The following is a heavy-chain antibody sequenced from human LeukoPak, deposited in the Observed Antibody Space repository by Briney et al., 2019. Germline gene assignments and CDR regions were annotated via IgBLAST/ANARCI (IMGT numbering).Heavy chain of an antibody. D-gene: IGHD1-1*01. CDR2: IYSGGSS. J-gene: IGHJ6*02. CDR3: ARDAGHQLSRRNYYAMDV. Sequence: SETLSLTCTVSGGSISSSSCYWGWIRQPPGKELEWIGSIYSGGSSYYNPSLKSRVTISVDTSNNQFSLKVNSVTAADTAVYYCARDAGHQLSRRNYYAMDVWGQGTTVTVSS. CDR1: GGSISSSSCY. V-gene: IGHV4-39*07.